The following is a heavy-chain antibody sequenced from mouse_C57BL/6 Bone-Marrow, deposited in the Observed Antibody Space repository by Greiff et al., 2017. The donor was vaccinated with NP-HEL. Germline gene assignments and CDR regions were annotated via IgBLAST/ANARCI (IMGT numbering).Heavy chain of an antibody. CDR2: IDPSDSYT. Sequence: VQLQQPGAELVMPGASVKLSCKASGYTFTSYWMHWVKQRPGQGLEWIGEIDPSDSYTNYNQKFNGKSTLTVDKSSSTAYMQLSSLTSEDSAVYYCARRGSHYYGSSPGDFDVWGTGTTVTVSS. V-gene: IGHV1-69*01. D-gene: IGHD1-1*01. CDR1: GYTFTSYW. J-gene: IGHJ1*03. CDR3: ARRGSHYYGSSPGDFDV.